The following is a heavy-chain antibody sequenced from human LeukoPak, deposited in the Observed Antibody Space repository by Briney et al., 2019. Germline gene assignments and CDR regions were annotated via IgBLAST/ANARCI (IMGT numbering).Heavy chain of an antibody. CDR2: IGTAGDT. CDR1: GFTFSSYD. CDR3: AKDLQQGITIFGVDQTSFDY. D-gene: IGHD3-3*01. J-gene: IGHJ4*02. Sequence: GGSLRLSCAASGFTFSSYDMHWVRQATGKGLEWVSAIGTAGDTYYPGSVKGRFTISRENAKNTLYLQMNSLRAEDTAVYYCAKDLQQGITIFGVDQTSFDYWGQGTLVTVSS. V-gene: IGHV3-13*01.